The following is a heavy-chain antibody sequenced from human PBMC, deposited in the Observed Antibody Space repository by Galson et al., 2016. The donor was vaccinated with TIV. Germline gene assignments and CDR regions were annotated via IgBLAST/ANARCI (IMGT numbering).Heavy chain of an antibody. CDR3: ATAGHRDWAPHPYILDY. D-gene: IGHD3-9*01. V-gene: IGHV3-11*06. Sequence: SLRLSCAASGLTIGDCYMGWIRQAPGKGPEWISHISSSGTYTNYADSVRGRFTISRDNARNSLFLHMTALRVEDTAVYYCATAGHRDWAPHPYILDYWGQGTLVTVSS. CDR1: GLTIGDCY. J-gene: IGHJ4*02. CDR2: ISSSGTYT.